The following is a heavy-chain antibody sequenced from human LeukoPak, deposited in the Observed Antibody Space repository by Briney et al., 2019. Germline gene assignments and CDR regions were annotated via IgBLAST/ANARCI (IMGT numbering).Heavy chain of an antibody. V-gene: IGHV3-23*01. D-gene: IGHD3-22*01. J-gene: IGHJ4*02. Sequence: PGGSLRLSCAASGFTFSSYAMSWVRQAPGKGLEWVSAISGSGGSTYYADSAKGRFTISRDNSKNTLYLQMNSLRAEDTAVYYCAKDPSMIVVVILDYWGQGTLVTVSS. CDR1: GFTFSSYA. CDR3: AKDPSMIVVVILDY. CDR2: ISGSGGST.